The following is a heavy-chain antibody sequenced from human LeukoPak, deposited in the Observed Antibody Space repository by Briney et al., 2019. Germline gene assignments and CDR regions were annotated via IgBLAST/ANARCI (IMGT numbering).Heavy chain of an antibody. V-gene: IGHV4-39*01. Sequence: NASETLSLTCTVSGGSISSSSYYWGWIRQPPGKGLEWIGSIYYSGSTYRNPSLKSRVTISVDTSKNQFSLKLSSVTAADTAVYYCARQGIVATISYYYYYMDVWGKGTTVTVSS. CDR3: ARQGIVATISYYYYYMDV. D-gene: IGHD5-12*01. CDR1: GGSISSSSYY. J-gene: IGHJ6*03. CDR2: IYYSGST.